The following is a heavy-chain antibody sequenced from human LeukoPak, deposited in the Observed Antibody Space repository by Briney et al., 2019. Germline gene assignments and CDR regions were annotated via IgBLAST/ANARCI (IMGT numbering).Heavy chain of an antibody. D-gene: IGHD6-19*01. Sequence: PSETLSLTCTVSDGSISSSGFYWGWVRQPPGKGLEWIGSLYSSGNTYYNPSLKSRVAISVDTSKNQFSLKLSSVTAADTAVYYCARPDISGWTYYFDYWGQGTLVTVSS. CDR2: LYSSGNT. J-gene: IGHJ4*02. V-gene: IGHV4-39*01. CDR1: DGSISSSGFY. CDR3: ARPDISGWTYYFDY.